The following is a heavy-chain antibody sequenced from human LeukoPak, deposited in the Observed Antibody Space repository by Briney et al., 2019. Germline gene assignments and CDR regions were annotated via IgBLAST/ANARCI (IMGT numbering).Heavy chain of an antibody. V-gene: IGHV1-18*01. D-gene: IGHD3-3*01. J-gene: IGHJ4*02. CDR2: ISAYNGNT. CDR1: GYTFTSYG. CDR3: ARDQYYDFWSGYYTEGAGSDY. Sequence: ASVKVSCKASGYTFTSYGISWVRQAPGQGLEWMGWISAYNGNTNYAQKLQGRVTMTTDTSTSTAYMELRSLRSDDTAVYYCARDQYYDFWSGYYTEGAGSDYWGQGTLVTVSS.